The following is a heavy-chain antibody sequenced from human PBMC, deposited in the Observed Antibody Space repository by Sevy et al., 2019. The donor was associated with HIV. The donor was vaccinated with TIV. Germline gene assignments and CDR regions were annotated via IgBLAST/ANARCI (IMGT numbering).Heavy chain of an antibody. CDR1: GFTFSNYN. Sequence: GGSLRLSCEASGFTFSNYNINWVRQSPGKGLEWVSFISTSSGYIYYADSVKGRFTISRDNAKNSLYLQMNSLRAEDTAVYYCARDKTILEGRYGMDVWGQGTTVTVSS. J-gene: IGHJ6*02. CDR2: ISTSSGYI. D-gene: IGHD3-3*01. CDR3: ARDKTILEGRYGMDV. V-gene: IGHV3-21*06.